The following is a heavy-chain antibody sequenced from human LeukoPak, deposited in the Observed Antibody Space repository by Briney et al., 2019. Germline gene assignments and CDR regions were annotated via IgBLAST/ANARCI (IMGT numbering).Heavy chain of an antibody. CDR2: IYTSGST. D-gene: IGHD6-13*01. J-gene: IGHJ6*03. V-gene: IGHV4-4*08. CDR1: GGSISSYY. CDR3: ARVGKSSSHDYYYYYYMDV. Sequence: SETLSLTCTVSGGSISSYYWSCIRQPPGKGLEWIGRIYTSGSTNYNPSLKSRVTISVDTSKNQFSLKLSSVTAADTAVYYCARVGKSSSHDYYYYYYMDVWGKGTTVTISS.